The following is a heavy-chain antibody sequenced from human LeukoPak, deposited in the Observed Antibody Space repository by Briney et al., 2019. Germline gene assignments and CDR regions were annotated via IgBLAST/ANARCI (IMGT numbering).Heavy chain of an antibody. CDR1: GLTLSCCG. D-gene: IGHD1-1*01. CDR3: ANSHKNAPGIY. CDR2: ISISGDVT. V-gene: IGHV3-23*01. J-gene: IGHJ4*02. Sequence: HPGGSLRLSCAASGLTLSCCGMTWVRQAPGKGLEWVSSISISGDVTNYTDSVKGRFTISRDDSKNTLYLQMNSLRVEDTAVYYCANSHKNAPGIYWGQGTLVTVPS.